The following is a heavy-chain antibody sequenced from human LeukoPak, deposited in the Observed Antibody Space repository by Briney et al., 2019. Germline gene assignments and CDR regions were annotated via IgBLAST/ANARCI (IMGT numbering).Heavy chain of an antibody. D-gene: IGHD5-24*01. CDR1: GYTFTSYY. V-gene: IGHV1-46*01. Sequence: ASVNVYCKASGYTFTSYYMHWLRQAPGQGLGCMGIINSSDGDRNYALRFQGSDTLTRDTSTSTVYMEVSSLRSEDSAVDYCARGGYKFKFDNWGKGTLVTVSS. CDR2: INSSDGDR. J-gene: IGHJ4*02. CDR3: ARGGYKFKFDN.